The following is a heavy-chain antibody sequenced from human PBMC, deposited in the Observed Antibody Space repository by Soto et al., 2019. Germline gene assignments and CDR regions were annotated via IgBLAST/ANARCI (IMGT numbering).Heavy chain of an antibody. Sequence: QLQLQESGPGLVKPSETLSLTCAVSVGSLRSSDSYWGWIRQPPGKGLEWIGSINDSGDTHYTTSLRSRCTTSADTSKNQFSLKVNAVTATDTAVYYCARIGHGTTGTTIWGQGTLVGVSS. D-gene: IGHD1-1*01. CDR1: VGSLRSSDSY. CDR2: INDSGDT. CDR3: ARIGHGTTGTTI. J-gene: IGHJ4*02. V-gene: IGHV4-39*01.